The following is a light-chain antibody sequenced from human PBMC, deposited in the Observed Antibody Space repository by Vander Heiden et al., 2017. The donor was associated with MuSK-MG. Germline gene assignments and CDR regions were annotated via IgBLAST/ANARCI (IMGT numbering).Light chain of an antibody. CDR1: QSISSW. Sequence: DIQMTQSPSTLSASVGDRVTITCRASQSISSWLAWYQQKPGKAPKLLIYDASSLESGVPSRFSGSGSGTEFTLTIRSLQPDDFATYYCLQDKSYSWTFGQGTKVEIK. J-gene: IGKJ1*01. CDR3: LQDKSYSWT. CDR2: DAS. V-gene: IGKV1-5*01.